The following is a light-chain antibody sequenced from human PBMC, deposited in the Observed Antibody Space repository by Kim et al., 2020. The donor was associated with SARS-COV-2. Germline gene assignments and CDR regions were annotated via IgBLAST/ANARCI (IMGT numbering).Light chain of an antibody. CDR1: SRAVGGYNY. CDR3: SSYTSSSTWV. CDR2: DVS. V-gene: IGLV2-14*03. Sequence: GQSTTISCTGTSRAVGGYNYVSWYQQNPGKAPKLMIYDVSNRPSGVSNRFSGSKSGNTASLTISGLQAEDEADYYCSSYTSSSTWVFGGGTKVTVL. J-gene: IGLJ3*02.